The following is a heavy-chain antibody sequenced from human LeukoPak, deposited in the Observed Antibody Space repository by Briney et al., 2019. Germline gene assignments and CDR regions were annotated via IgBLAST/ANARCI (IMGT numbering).Heavy chain of an antibody. CDR3: ARDRGGIHPGLAFDI. V-gene: IGHV3-33*01. Sequence: GRSLRLSCAASGFTFSSYGMHWVRQAPGKGLEWVAVIWYDGSNKYYADSVKGRFTISRDNSENTLYLQMNSLRAEDTAVYYCARDRGGIHPGLAFDIWGQGTMVTVSS. J-gene: IGHJ3*02. CDR1: GFTFSSYG. CDR2: IWYDGSNK. D-gene: IGHD2-15*01.